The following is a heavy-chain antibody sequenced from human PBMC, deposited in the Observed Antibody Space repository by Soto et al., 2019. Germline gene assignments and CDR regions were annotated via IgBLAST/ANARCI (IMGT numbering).Heavy chain of an antibody. CDR1: GFTFSHYA. Sequence: QVQLVESGGGVVQPGRSLRLSCAASGFTFSHYAMHWVRQAPGKGLEWVALMSYDGSNEYYADSVKGRFTISRDNSKNTLYLQMNSLRAEHTAVYYCAKDGSHNVDYWGQGTLVTVSS. CDR3: AKDGSHNVDY. D-gene: IGHD1-26*01. V-gene: IGHV3-30*18. J-gene: IGHJ4*02. CDR2: MSYDGSNE.